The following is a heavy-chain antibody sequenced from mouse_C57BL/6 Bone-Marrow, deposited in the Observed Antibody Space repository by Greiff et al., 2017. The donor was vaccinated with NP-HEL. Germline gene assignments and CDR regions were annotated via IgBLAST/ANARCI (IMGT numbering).Heavy chain of an antibody. D-gene: IGHD1-1*01. J-gene: IGHJ4*01. CDR2: IRSTSSNYAT. Sequence: EVKLVESGGGLVQPKGSLKLSCAASGFTFNTYAMHWVRQAPGKGLEWVARIRSTSSNYATYYAVSVKDRLTISRDDSPSMLYLQMNNLKTEDTAMYYWVRNYYVSSYAMDYWGQGTAVTVTA. CDR3: VRNYYVSSYAMDY. CDR1: GFTFNTYA. V-gene: IGHV10-3*01.